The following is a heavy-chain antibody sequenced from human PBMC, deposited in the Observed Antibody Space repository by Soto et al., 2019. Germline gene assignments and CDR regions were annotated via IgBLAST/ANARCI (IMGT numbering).Heavy chain of an antibody. Sequence: QVQLQESGPGLVKPSGTLSLTCAVSGGSISSSNWWWCVRQPPGRVLEWIGEIYHRVSTNYNPSLESRVTISVDKSRNQCSLKLSSVTAADTAVYYCARVAVAGTRVDYWGQGTLVTVSS. J-gene: IGHJ4*02. CDR3: ARVAVAGTRVDY. D-gene: IGHD6-19*01. CDR1: GGSISSSNW. CDR2: IYHRVST. V-gene: IGHV4-4*02.